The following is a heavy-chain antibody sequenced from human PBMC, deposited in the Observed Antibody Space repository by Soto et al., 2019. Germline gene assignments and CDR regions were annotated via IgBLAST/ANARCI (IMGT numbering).Heavy chain of an antibody. D-gene: IGHD2-15*01. CDR3: ARGLECRGYCLDKPTWFGP. CDR1: GGTFSTYT. Sequence: SVKVSCKASGGTFSTYTFSSVRQAPGQGXEWMGRIIPIFGTPYYAQKFQGRVTITADKSTSTVYMELSSLGSDDTAVYFCARGLECRGYCLDKPTWFGPWGQRTLVTVSS. V-gene: IGHV1-69*06. J-gene: IGHJ5*02. CDR2: IIPIFGTP.